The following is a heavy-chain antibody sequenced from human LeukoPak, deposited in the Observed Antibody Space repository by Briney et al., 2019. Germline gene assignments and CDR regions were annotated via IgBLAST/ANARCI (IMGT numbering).Heavy chain of an antibody. Sequence: ASVKVSCKASGGTFSSYAISWVRQAPGQGLEWMGRIIPILGIANYAQKFQGRVTITADKSTSTAYMELSSLRSEDTAVYYCAVRGYSYGTGYFDYWGQGTLVTVSS. CDR1: GGTFSSYA. J-gene: IGHJ4*02. D-gene: IGHD5-18*01. CDR2: IIPILGIA. CDR3: AVRGYSYGTGYFDY. V-gene: IGHV1-69*04.